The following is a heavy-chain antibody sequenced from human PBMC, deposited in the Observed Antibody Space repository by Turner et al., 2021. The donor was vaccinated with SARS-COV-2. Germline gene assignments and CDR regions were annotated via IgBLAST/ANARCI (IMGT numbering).Heavy chain of an antibody. J-gene: IGHJ3*01. V-gene: IGHV4-31*03. CDR1: GRSVNGRDYY. CDR3: GRTLIVITLPPGTFDL. CDR2: VYQSGNA. Sequence: QLQFQESGPGLLKPSQTLSFTCSFAGRSVNGRDYYWGCIRQLPGKGLEWLGYVYQSGNAYYNPSLQDRLTLSVDTSMNQFSLTLSSVTVADTAVYYCGRTLIVITLPPGTFDLWGQGTVVTVSS. D-gene: IGHD1-26*01.